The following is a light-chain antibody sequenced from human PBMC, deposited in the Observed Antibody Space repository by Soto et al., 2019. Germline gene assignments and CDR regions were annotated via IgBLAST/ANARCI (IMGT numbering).Light chain of an antibody. CDR3: MQDTQSYC. CDR1: QSLVHIDGYTY. V-gene: IGKV2-24*01. CDR2: KIS. J-gene: IGKJ2*03. Sequence: DIVLTHTRLSSPVTLGQPASISCRSSQSLVHIDGYTYFNWLQQRPGQPPRLLIYKISNRFPGVPDRFSGSWAGTDFTLKISRVEAEDVGVYYCMQDTQSYCLGHGTRLEIK.